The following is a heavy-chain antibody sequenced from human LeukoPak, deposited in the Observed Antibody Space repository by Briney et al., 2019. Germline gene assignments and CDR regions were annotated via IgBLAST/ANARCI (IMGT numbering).Heavy chain of an antibody. J-gene: IGHJ4*02. CDR3: AKDAFSSGSTTEVDY. CDR2: IYGGGIT. Sequence: GGSLRLSCAASGFTVSSNYMSWVRQAPGKGLEWVSIIYGGGITYYADSVKGRFTISRDNSKNTLYLQMNSLRAEDTAVYYCAKDAFSSGSTTEVDYWGQGTLVTVSS. CDR1: GFTVSSNY. V-gene: IGHV3-53*01. D-gene: IGHD6-19*01.